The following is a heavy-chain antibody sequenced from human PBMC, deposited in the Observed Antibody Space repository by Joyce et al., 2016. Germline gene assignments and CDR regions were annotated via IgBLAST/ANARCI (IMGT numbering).Heavy chain of an antibody. J-gene: IGHJ2*01. Sequence: QVQLQESGPGLVKPSQTLSLTCTVSGGSISSGDYYWRWIRQPPGKGLEWIGYIYYSGITHYNPSLKSRLTMPVDTSKNQFSLKLTSVTAADTAVYYCARAPRYYDILTGYYRDWYFDLWGRGTLVTVSS. CDR1: GGSISSGDYY. CDR2: IYYSGIT. CDR3: ARAPRYYDILTGYYRDWYFDL. V-gene: IGHV4-30-4*01. D-gene: IGHD3-9*01.